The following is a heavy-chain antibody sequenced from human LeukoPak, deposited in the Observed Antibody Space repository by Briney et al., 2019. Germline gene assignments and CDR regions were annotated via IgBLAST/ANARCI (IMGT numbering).Heavy chain of an antibody. CDR1: GFTFSRFG. CDR2: ISYDGSNK. CDR3: ARGKSNYGDYVDY. V-gene: IGHV3-30*03. J-gene: IGHJ4*02. D-gene: IGHD4-17*01. Sequence: GGSLRLSCAASGFTFSRFGMHWVRQAPGKGLEWVAVISYDGSNKYYADSVKGRFTISRDNAKNSLYLQMNSLRAEDTAVYYCARGKSNYGDYVDYWGQGILVTVSS.